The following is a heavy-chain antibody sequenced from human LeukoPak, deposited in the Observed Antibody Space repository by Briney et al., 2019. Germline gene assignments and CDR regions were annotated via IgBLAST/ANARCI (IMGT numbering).Heavy chain of an antibody. D-gene: IGHD3-22*01. CDR2: INPNSGGT. Sequence: ASVKVSCKASGYTFTGYYMHWVRQAPGQGLEWMGWINPNSGGTNYAQKFQGRVTITADESTSTAYMELSSLRSEDTAVYYCARSYYYDSSGYIGFDPWGQGTLVTVSS. J-gene: IGHJ5*02. V-gene: IGHV1-2*02. CDR1: GYTFTGYY. CDR3: ARSYYYDSSGYIGFDP.